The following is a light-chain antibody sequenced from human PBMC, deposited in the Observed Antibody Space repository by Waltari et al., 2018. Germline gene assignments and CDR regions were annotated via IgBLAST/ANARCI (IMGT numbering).Light chain of an antibody. CDR2: SNN. J-gene: IGLJ2*01. V-gene: IGLV1-44*01. Sequence: QSVLTQPPSTSGTLGQRVPISCSGSNSTTGSYTVNRNQQLPGTAPNLLIYSNNQRPSGVPDPFSGSKSGTSASLAISGLQSEDEADYYCASWDDSLNGGVFGGGTKLTVL. CDR1: NSTTGSYT. CDR3: ASWDDSLNGGV.